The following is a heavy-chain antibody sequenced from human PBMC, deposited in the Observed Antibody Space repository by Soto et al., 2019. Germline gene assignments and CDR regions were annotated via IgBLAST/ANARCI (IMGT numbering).Heavy chain of an antibody. D-gene: IGHD3-10*01. Sequence: GGSLRLSCAASGFTFSSYWMGWVRQAPGKGLEWVANIKYDGSEKHYMESVKGRFTISRDSAKNSLFLQMNSLRVDDTAFYFCGRYSGAFAFEYWGQGT. CDR2: IKYDGSEK. J-gene: IGHJ4*02. CDR3: GRYSGAFAFEY. V-gene: IGHV3-7*01. CDR1: GFTFSSYW.